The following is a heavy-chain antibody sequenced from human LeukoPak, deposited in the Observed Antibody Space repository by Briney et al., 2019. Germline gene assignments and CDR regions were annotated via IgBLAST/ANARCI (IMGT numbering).Heavy chain of an antibody. CDR3: AREVVTPRSYFDY. D-gene: IGHD4-23*01. Sequence: PGGSLRLSCAASGFTFSSYAMHWVRQAPGKGLEYVSAISSNGGSTYYANSVKGRFTISRDNSKNTLYLQMGSLRAEDMAVYYCAREVVTPRSYFDYWGQGTLVTVSS. V-gene: IGHV3-64*01. J-gene: IGHJ4*02. CDR1: GFTFSSYA. CDR2: ISSNGGST.